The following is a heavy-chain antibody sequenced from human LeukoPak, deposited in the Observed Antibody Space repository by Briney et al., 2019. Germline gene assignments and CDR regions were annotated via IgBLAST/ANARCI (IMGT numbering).Heavy chain of an antibody. CDR1: GFTFSSYW. J-gene: IGHJ4*02. Sequence: GGFLRLSCAASGFTFSSYWMHWVRHAPEKGLVWVSRISSDGGGTSSADSVKGRFTVSRDNAKNTLYLQMNSLRAEDTAVYYCAGVRLGYCSSTSCSNTDYWGQGTLVTVSS. CDR3: AGVRLGYCSSTSCSNTDY. D-gene: IGHD2-2*01. V-gene: IGHV3-74*01. CDR2: ISSDGGGT.